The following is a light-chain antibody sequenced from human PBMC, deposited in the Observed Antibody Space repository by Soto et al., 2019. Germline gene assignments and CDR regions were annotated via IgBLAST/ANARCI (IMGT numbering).Light chain of an antibody. CDR2: AVS. V-gene: IGLV2-14*01. J-gene: IGLJ1*01. Sequence: QSVLTQPASVSGSPGQSITISCTGTSSDFGGCNFVSWYQHRPGKAPKLMIYAVSNRPSGVYNRFSGSKSGHTASLTIAGLQAEDEADYYCCSYTSYSRYVLGTGTKATV. CDR1: SSDFGGCNF. CDR3: CSYTSYSRYV.